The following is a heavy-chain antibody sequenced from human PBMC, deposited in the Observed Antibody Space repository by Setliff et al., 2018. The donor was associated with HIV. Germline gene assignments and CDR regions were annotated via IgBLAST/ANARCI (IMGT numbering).Heavy chain of an antibody. CDR3: ARDPRFDAFDI. J-gene: IGHJ3*02. CDR1: GFTFNSYG. V-gene: IGHV3-30*19. CDR2: IGYDGSKE. Sequence: GGSLRLSCAASGFTFNSYGMHWVRQAPAKGLEWVAVIGYDGSKEYYADSVKGRFTVSRDNSKNTLYLQMNSLRGEDTAVYYCARDPRFDAFDIWGQGTMVTVSS.